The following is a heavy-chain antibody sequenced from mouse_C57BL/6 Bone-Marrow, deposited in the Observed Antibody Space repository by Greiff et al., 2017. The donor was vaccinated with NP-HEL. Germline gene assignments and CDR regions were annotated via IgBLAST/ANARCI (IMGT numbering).Heavy chain of an antibody. D-gene: IGHD2-1*01. V-gene: IGHV1-64*01. CDR3: ARSHYGNYEAWFAY. J-gene: IGHJ3*01. CDR2: IHPNSGST. Sequence: QVQLQQPGAELVKPGASVKLSCKASGYTFTSYWMHWVKQRPGQGLEWIGMIHPNSGSTNYNEKFKGKATLTADKSSSTAYMQLSSLTSEDSAVYFCARSHYGNYEAWFAYWGQGTLVTVSA. CDR1: GYTFTSYW.